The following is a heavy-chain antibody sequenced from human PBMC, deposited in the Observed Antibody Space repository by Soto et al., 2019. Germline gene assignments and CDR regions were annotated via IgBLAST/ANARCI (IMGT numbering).Heavy chain of an antibody. CDR3: AREGGLAYCGGDCLYNWFDP. CDR1: GGSISSGDYY. D-gene: IGHD2-21*02. CDR2: RSYSGST. V-gene: IGHV4-31*03. Sequence: QVQLQESGPGLVKPSQTLSLTCTVSGGSISSGDYYWSWVRQHPGKGLEWIGYRSYSGSTYYNPSLKSRVTIVVGTSRNQFSLRLSSVTAADTAVYYCAREGGLAYCGGDCLYNWFDPLGQGTLVTVSS. J-gene: IGHJ5*02.